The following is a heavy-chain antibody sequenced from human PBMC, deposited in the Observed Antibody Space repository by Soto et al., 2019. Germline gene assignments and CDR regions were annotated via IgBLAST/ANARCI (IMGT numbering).Heavy chain of an antibody. V-gene: IGHV1-18*01. D-gene: IGHD6-19*01. CDR1: GYTFTSYG. Sequence: ASVKVSCKASGYTFTSYGISWVRQAPGQGLEWMGWISAYNGNTNYAQKLQGRVTMTTDTSTSTAYMELRSLRSDDTAVYYCARDTNSGWYPGAFDIWGQGTMVTVSS. CDR2: ISAYNGNT. CDR3: ARDTNSGWYPGAFDI. J-gene: IGHJ3*02.